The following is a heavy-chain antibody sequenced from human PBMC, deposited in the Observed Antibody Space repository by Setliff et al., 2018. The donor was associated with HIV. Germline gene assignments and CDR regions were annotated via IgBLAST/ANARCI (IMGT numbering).Heavy chain of an antibody. J-gene: IGHJ6*04. CDR3: ASGKGVRGVIIRGGLDV. V-gene: IGHV1-8*01. Sequence: ASVKVSCKTSGHPFSNYDIIWVRRATGQGLEWMGWMNPNSGATGYAQKFKDRFIMTRDTSISTAYMELSSLTSEDTAVYYCASGKGVRGVIIRGGLDVWGKGTTVTVSS. CDR2: MNPNSGAT. D-gene: IGHD3-10*01. CDR1: GHPFSNYD.